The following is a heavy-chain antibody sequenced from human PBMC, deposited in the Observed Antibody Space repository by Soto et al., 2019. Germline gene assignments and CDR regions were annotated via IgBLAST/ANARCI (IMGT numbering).Heavy chain of an antibody. CDR2: VSGNGENT. V-gene: IGHV3-23*01. Sequence: EGQLLESGGNLVQPGRSLRLSCTASGINFTYNAMSWVRQAPGKGLQWVSTVSGNGENTYYAESVRGRFTTSRDTSTHTLYLQRTSLRVEDTAVYYFARLPRGTAPRPTYWGQGTPVTVSS. CDR1: GINFTYNA. CDR3: ARLPRGTAPRPTY. D-gene: IGHD6-6*01. J-gene: IGHJ4*02.